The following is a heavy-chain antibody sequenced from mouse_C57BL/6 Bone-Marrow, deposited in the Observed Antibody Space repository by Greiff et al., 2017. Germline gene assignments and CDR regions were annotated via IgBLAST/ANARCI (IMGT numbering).Heavy chain of an antibody. CDR1: GFTFSSYG. J-gene: IGHJ1*03. Sequence: VHVKQSGGDLVKPGGSLKLSCAASGFTFSSYGMSWVRQTPDKRLEWVATISSGGSYTYYPDSVKGRFTISRDNAKNTLYLQMSSLKSEDTAMYYCARRRIPHWYFDVWGTGTTVTVSS. CDR2: ISSGGSYT. V-gene: IGHV5-6*01. CDR3: ARRRIPHWYFDV.